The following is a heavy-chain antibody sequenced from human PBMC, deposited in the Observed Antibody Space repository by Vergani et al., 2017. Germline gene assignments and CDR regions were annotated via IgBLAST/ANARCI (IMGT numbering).Heavy chain of an antibody. CDR1: GYTFTSYY. D-gene: IGHD5-24*01. J-gene: IGHJ4*02. Sequence: QVQLVQSGAEVKKPGASVKVSCKASGYTFTSYYMHWVRQAPGQGLEWMGIINPSGGSTSYAQKFQGRVTMTRDTSTSTVYMELSSLRAEDTAVYYCARLSTKLHYFRYWGQGTLVTVSS. CDR2: INPSGGST. CDR3: ARLSTKLHYFRY. V-gene: IGHV1-46*01.